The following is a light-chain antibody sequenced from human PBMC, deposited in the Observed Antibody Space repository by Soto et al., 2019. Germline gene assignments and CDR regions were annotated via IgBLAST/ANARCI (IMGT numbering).Light chain of an antibody. Sequence: QSVLTQHASVSGSPGQSITISCTGTSSDVGSYNLVSWYQQHPGKAPKLMIYEVTKRPSGVSNRFSGSKSDNTASLTISGLQAEDEADYYCCSYAGSNYVFGTGTKVTVL. CDR1: SSDVGSYNL. CDR2: EVT. CDR3: CSYAGSNYV. J-gene: IGLJ1*01. V-gene: IGLV2-23*02.